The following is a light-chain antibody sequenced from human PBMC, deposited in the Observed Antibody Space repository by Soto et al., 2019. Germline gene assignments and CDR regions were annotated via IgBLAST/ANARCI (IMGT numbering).Light chain of an antibody. J-gene: IGKJ1*01. CDR2: DAS. V-gene: IGKV1-5*01. CDR3: QQYETYSPAT. CDR1: QGISSW. Sequence: DIQMTQSPSSVSASVGDRVTITCRASQGISSWLAWYQQRPGTAPKLLIHDASTLESGVPSRFSGSGSGAEFTLTISSLQPDDFATYYCQQYETYSPATFGQGTKVDIK.